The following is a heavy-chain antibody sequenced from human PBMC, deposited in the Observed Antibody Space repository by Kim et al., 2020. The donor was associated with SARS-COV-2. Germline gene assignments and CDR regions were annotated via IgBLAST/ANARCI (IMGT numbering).Heavy chain of an antibody. CDR3: ARGNGYYDILTGYSAPYYFDY. V-gene: IGHV4-34*01. D-gene: IGHD3-9*01. CDR2: INHSGST. Sequence: SETLSLTCAVYGGSFSGYYWSWIRQPPGKGLEWIGEINHSGSTNYNPSLKSRVTISVDTSKNQFSLKLSSVTAADTAVYYCARGNGYYDILTGYSAPYYFDYWGQGTLVTVSS. J-gene: IGHJ4*02. CDR1: GGSFSGYY.